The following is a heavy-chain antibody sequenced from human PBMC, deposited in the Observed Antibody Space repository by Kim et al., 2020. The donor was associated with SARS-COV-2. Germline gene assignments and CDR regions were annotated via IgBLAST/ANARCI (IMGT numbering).Heavy chain of an antibody. V-gene: IGHV4-59*02. CDR2: IYYTGNT. CDR3: ARGRRSPTESYGLDV. CDR1: GGSVSTHY. Sequence: SETLSLTCTVSGGSVSTHYWSWIRQPPGKGLEWIAYIYYTGNTNYNPSLKSRVTISIDTSKNQFSLRLSSVTGADTAVYYCARGRRSPTESYGLDVWGQGTTVIVSS. D-gene: IGHD1-26*01. J-gene: IGHJ6*02.